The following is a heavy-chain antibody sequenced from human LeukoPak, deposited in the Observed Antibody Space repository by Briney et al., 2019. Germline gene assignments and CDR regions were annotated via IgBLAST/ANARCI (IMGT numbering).Heavy chain of an antibody. CDR1: GFTFTSRSA. CDR2: IVVDSDNT. D-gene: IGHD6-13*01. J-gene: IGHJ5*02. V-gene: IGHV1-58*01. CDR3: AAPYTSSWFDL. Sequence: GTSVKVSCEASGFTFTSRSAVQWVRQARGQRLEWIGWIVVDSDNTNYAENFQERVTITRDMSASTSYMELSSLRSEDTAVYFCAAPYTSSWFDLWGQGTLVTVSS.